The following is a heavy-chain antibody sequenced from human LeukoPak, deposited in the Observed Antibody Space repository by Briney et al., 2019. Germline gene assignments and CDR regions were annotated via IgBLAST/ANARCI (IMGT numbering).Heavy chain of an antibody. J-gene: IGHJ6*02. CDR3: ARDRHCVNGVCHSPPGMDV. CDR2: IWFDKNQ. Sequence: GGSLRLSCAASGFTFSSYRMHWVRQAPGKGLEWVADIWFDKNQHFAGSVKGRFAISRDNSKNTVYLQINSLRAEDTAVYYCARDRHCVNGVCHSPPGMDVWGQGTTVTVSS. CDR1: GFTFSSYR. D-gene: IGHD2-8*01. V-gene: IGHV3-33*08.